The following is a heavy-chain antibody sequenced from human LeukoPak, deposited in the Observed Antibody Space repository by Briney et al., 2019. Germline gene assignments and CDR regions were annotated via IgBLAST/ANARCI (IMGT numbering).Heavy chain of an antibody. CDR2: IIPLLGVP. CDR1: GGTFINYP. J-gene: IGHJ4*02. Sequence: SVKVSCKASGGTFINYPITWVRQAPGRGLEWMGRIIPLLGVPNYAQNFQGRVTITADKSTSTAYMELSSLKSQDTAMYFCARERGDLTTVTNFDLWGQGTLVTVSS. CDR3: ARERGDLTTVTNFDL. V-gene: IGHV1-69*04. D-gene: IGHD4-17*01.